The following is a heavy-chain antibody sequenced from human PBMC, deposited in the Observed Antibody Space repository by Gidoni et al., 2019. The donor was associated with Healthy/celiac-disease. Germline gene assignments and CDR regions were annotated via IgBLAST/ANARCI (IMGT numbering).Heavy chain of an antibody. J-gene: IGHJ3*02. CDR3: AKDRGCSGGSCYGFDAFDI. CDR1: GFTFSSYA. CDR2: ISGSGGST. D-gene: IGHD2-15*01. V-gene: IGHV3-23*01. Sequence: EVQLLESGGGLVQPGGSLRLSCAASGFTFSSYAMSWVRQAPGKGLEWVSAISGSGGSTYYADSVKGRFTISRDNSKNTLYLQMNSLRAEDTAVYYCAKDRGCSGGSCYGFDAFDIWGQGTMVTVSS.